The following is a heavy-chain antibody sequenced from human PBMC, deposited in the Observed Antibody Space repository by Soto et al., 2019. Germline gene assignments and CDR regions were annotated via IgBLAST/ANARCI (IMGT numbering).Heavy chain of an antibody. CDR1: GFTFSSYA. V-gene: IGHV3-23*01. J-gene: IGHJ3*02. CDR2: ISGSGGST. CDR3: AKDLWYSYGPAASIGAFDI. D-gene: IGHD5-18*01. Sequence: EVQLLESGGGLVQPGGSLRLSCAASGFTFSSYAMSWVRQAPGKGLEWVSAISGSGGSTYYADSVKGRFTISRDNSENTLYLQMNSLRAEDTAVYYCAKDLWYSYGPAASIGAFDICGQGRMVTVS.